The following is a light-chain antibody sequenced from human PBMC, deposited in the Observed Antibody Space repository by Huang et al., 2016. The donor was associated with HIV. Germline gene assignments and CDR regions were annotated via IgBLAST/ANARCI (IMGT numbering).Light chain of an antibody. CDR1: QSVSSSY. Sequence: EIVLTQSPGTLSLSPGERATLSCRASQSVSSSYLAWYQQKPAQAPRLLLYGASSRATGIPDRFSGSGSGTDFTLTISRLEPEDFAVYYCQQYGSSPPYTFGQGTKLEIK. CDR3: QQYGSSPPYT. V-gene: IGKV3-20*01. CDR2: GAS. J-gene: IGKJ2*01.